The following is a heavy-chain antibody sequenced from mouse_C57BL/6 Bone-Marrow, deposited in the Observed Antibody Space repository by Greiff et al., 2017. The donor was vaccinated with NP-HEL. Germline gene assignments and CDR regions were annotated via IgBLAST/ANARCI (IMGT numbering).Heavy chain of an antibody. CDR3: ARGITTYAMDY. J-gene: IGHJ4*01. D-gene: IGHD1-1*01. CDR2: IDPSDSYT. CDR1: GYTFTSYW. Sequence: QVQLKQPGAELVKPGASVKLSCKASGYTFTSYWMQWVKQRPGQGLEWIGEIDPSDSYTNYNQKFKGKATLTVDTSSSTAYMQLSSLTSEDSAVYYCARGITTYAMDYWGQGTSVTVSS. V-gene: IGHV1-50*01.